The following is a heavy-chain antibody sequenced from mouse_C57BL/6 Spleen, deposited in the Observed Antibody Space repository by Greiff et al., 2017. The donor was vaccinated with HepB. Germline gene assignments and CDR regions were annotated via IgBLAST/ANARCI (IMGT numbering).Heavy chain of an antibody. J-gene: IGHJ2*01. CDR2: IRLKSDNYAT. D-gene: IGHD4-1*01. Sequence: EVKVEESGGGLVQPGGSMKLSCVASGFTFSNYWMNWVRQSPVKGLEWVAQIRLKSDNYATHYAESVKGRFTISRDDSKSSVYLQMNNLRAEDTGIYYCTRNWCYFDYWGQGTTLTVSS. V-gene: IGHV6-3*01. CDR3: TRNWCYFDY. CDR1: GFTFSNYW.